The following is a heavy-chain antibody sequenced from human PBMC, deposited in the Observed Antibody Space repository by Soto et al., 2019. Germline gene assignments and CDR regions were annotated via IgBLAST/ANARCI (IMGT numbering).Heavy chain of an antibody. CDR1: GFTFSSYS. J-gene: IGHJ4*02. D-gene: IGHD3-22*01. CDR2: ISSSSSYI. CDR3: ARDPEYDYDSSGYDY. Sequence: EVQLVESGGGLVKPGGSLRLSCAASGFTFSSYSMNWVRQAPGKGLEWVSSISSSSSYIYYADSVKGRFTISRDNAKNSLYLQMNSLRAEDTAVYYCARDPEYDYDSSGYDYWGQGTLVTVSS. V-gene: IGHV3-21*01.